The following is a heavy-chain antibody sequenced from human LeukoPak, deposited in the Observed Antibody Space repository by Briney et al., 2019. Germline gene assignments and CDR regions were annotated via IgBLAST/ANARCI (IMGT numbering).Heavy chain of an antibody. CDR3: ARDYYDSSGYYGHFDY. CDR1: GFTFSSYA. D-gene: IGHD3-22*01. CDR2: ISYDGSNK. Sequence: GGSLRLSCAASGFTFSSYAMHWVRQAPGKGLEWVAVISYDGSNKYYADSVKGRFTISRDNSKNTLYLQMNSLRAEDTAVYYCARDYYDSSGYYGHFDYWGQGTLVTVSS. J-gene: IGHJ4*02. V-gene: IGHV3-30*04.